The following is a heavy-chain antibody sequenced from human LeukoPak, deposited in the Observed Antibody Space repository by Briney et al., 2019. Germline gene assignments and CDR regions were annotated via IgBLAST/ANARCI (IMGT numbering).Heavy chain of an antibody. J-gene: IGHJ4*02. D-gene: IGHD3-22*01. CDR1: GDSISTSNSY. V-gene: IGHV4-39*07. Sequence: SETLSLTCTVSGDSISTSNSYWGWIRQPPGKGLEWIGSIYYSGNTYYNASLKSRVTISVDTSKNQFSLKLSSVTAADTAVYYCAREVATYDSSGYYYAYFDYWGQGTLVTVSS. CDR2: IYYSGNT. CDR3: AREVATYDSSGYYYAYFDY.